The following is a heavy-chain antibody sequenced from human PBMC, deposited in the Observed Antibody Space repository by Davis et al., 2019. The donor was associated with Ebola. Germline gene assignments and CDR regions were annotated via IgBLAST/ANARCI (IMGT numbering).Heavy chain of an antibody. Sequence: AASVKVTCKASGYTFISYGISWVRQAPGQGLEWMGRIIPILGIANYAQKFQGRVTITADESTSTDYMELSSLRSEDTAVYYCARGRLQYYDYWGQGTLVTVSS. CDR2: IIPILGIA. CDR1: GYTFISYG. J-gene: IGHJ4*02. D-gene: IGHD4-11*01. V-gene: IGHV1-69*04. CDR3: ARGRLQYYDY.